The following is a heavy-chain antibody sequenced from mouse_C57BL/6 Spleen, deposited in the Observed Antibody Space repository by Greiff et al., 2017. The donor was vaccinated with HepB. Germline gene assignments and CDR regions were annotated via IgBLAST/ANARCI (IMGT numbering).Heavy chain of an antibody. CDR3: ASLYYYGSSLYYFDY. D-gene: IGHD1-1*01. Sequence: EVQLQQSVAELVRPGASVKLSCTASGFNIKNTYMHWVKQRPEQGLEWIGRIDPANGNTKYAPKFQGKATITADTSSNTAYLQLSSLTSEDTAIYYCASLYYYGSSLYYFDYWGQGTTLTVSS. CDR1: GFNIKNTY. J-gene: IGHJ2*01. CDR2: IDPANGNT. V-gene: IGHV14-3*01.